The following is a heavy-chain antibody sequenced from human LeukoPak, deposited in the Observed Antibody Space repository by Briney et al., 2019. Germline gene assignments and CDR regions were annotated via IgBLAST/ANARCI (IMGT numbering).Heavy chain of an antibody. J-gene: IGHJ3*02. Sequence: GGSLRLSCAAFSNYAMSWVRQAPAKGLEWVSAISAGGAFTYYADSVKGRFTISRDNPKNTLALQMSSLSAEDTAVYYCAKGGQVGAGTRAFHIWGQGTMVTVSS. CDR2: ISAGGAFT. CDR3: AKGGQVGAGTRAFHI. D-gene: IGHD1-26*01. V-gene: IGHV3-23*01. CDR1: SNYA.